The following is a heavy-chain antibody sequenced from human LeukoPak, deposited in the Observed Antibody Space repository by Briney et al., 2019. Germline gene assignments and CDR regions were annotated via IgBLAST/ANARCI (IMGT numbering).Heavy chain of an antibody. Sequence: GGSLRLSCAASGFTFSSYDMHWVRQATGKGLEWVSAIGTAGDTYYPGSVKGRFTISRDNAKNTLNLQMNSLRAEDTAVYYCARDLGQYYDTSDNWFDPWGQGTLVTVSS. CDR2: IGTAGDT. J-gene: IGHJ5*02. D-gene: IGHD3-22*01. CDR1: GFTFSSYD. CDR3: ARDLGQYYDTSDNWFDP. V-gene: IGHV3-13*01.